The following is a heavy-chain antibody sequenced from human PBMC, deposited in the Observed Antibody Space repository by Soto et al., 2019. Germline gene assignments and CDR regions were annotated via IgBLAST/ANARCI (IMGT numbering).Heavy chain of an antibody. CDR3: ARDSDYGGNSDDY. CDR2: IYSGGST. V-gene: IGHV3-53*01. CDR1: GFTVSSNY. J-gene: IGHJ4*02. Sequence: GGSLRLSCAASGFTVSSNYMSWVRQAPGKGLEWVSVIYSGGSTYYADSVKGRFTISRDNSKNTLYLQMNSLRAEDTAVYYCARDSDYGGNSDDYWGRGPLVTVSS. D-gene: IGHD4-17*01.